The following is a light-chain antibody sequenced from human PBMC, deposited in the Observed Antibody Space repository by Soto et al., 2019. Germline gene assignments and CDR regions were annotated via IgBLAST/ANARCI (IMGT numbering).Light chain of an antibody. V-gene: IGKV1-13*02. CDR1: QGISSA. J-gene: IGKJ2*01. CDR2: DAS. Sequence: AIQLTQSPSSLSASIGDRVSITCRASQGISSALAWYQQKPGKAPKLLIYDASSLESGVPSRFSGSGSRTDFTLTISSLQPEDFATYYCQQFNSYPYTFGQGTKLEIK. CDR3: QQFNSYPYT.